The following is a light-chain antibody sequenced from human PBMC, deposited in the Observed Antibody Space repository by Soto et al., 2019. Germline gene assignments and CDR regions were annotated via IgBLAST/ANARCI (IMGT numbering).Light chain of an antibody. Sequence: DIQMTQSPSTLSASVGDRVTITCRASQNVNKWLAWFQQKPGKVPKLLIFDASTLQTGVPSRFGGGRSGTEFTLTISGLQPDDFATYYCQQYNSYSPWTFGPGTKVEI. CDR2: DAS. J-gene: IGKJ1*01. V-gene: IGKV1-5*01. CDR3: QQYNSYSPWT. CDR1: QNVNKW.